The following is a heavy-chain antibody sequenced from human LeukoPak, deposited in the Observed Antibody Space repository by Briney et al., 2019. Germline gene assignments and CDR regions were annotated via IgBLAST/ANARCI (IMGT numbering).Heavy chain of an antibody. CDR2: INPNSGDT. J-gene: IGHJ5*01. CDR3: ARGVYYGSGSPWFDS. CDR1: GYTFTGYY. D-gene: IGHD3-10*01. Sequence: DSVKVSCKASGYTFTGYYMHWVRQAPGQGLEWMGWINPNSGDTNYAQKFQGRVTMTRDMSVSAAYMELSSLRSDDTAVYYCARGVYYGSGSPWFDSWGQGTLFTDSS. V-gene: IGHV1-2*02.